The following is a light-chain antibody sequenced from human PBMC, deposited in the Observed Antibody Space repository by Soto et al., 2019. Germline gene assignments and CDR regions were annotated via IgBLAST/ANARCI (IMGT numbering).Light chain of an antibody. CDR3: QQYNNWHT. CDR2: GAS. Sequence: EIVMTQSPATLSVSPGERATLSCRASQSVSSNLAWYQQKPGQAPRLLIYGASTRATGISARFSGSGSGTEFTLTISRLQSEDFAVYYCQQYNNWHTFGPGTKVDIK. CDR1: QSVSSN. J-gene: IGKJ3*01. V-gene: IGKV3-15*01.